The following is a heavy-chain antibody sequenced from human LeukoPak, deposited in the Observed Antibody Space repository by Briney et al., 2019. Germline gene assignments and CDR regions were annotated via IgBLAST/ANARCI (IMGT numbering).Heavy chain of an antibody. V-gene: IGHV3-33*06. Sequence: GGSLRLSCAASGFTFSSYGMHWVRQAPGKGLEWVAVIWYDGSNKYYADSVKGRFTISRDNSKNTLYLQMNSLRAEDTAVYYCAKDSQWLVRENYWGQGTLVTVSS. J-gene: IGHJ4*02. CDR2: IWYDGSNK. CDR3: AKDSQWLVRENY. D-gene: IGHD6-19*01. CDR1: GFTFSSYG.